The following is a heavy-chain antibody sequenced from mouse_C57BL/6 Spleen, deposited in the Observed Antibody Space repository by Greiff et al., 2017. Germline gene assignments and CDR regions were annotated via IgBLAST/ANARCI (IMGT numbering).Heavy chain of an antibody. J-gene: IGHJ1*03. CDR1: GYTFTDYE. V-gene: IGHV1-15*01. Sequence: QVQLQQPGAELVRPGASVTLSCKASGYTFTDYEMHWVKQTPVHGLEWIGAIDPETGGTAYNQKFKGKAILTADKSSSTAYMELRSLTSEDSAVYYCTRGYGSSYGYFDVWGTGTTVTVSS. CDR3: TRGYGSSYGYFDV. D-gene: IGHD1-1*01. CDR2: IDPETGGT.